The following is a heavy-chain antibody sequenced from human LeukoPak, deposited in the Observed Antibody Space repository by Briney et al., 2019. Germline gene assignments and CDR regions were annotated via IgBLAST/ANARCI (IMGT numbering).Heavy chain of an antibody. Sequence: PSETLSLTCTVSGGSISSYYWSWIRQPPGKGLEWIGYIYYSGSTNYNPSLKSRVTISVDTSKNQFSLKLSSVTAADTAVYYCARDVYCSGGSCLSRSANNWFDPWGQGTLVTVSS. CDR1: GGSISSYY. CDR3: ARDVYCSGGSCLSRSANNWFDP. CDR2: IYYSGST. J-gene: IGHJ5*02. D-gene: IGHD2-15*01. V-gene: IGHV4-59*12.